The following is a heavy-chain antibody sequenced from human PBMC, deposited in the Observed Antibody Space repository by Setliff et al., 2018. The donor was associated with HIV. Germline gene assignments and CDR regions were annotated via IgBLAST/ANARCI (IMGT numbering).Heavy chain of an antibody. CDR3: ARTPQEVVVVAATRPYYYYYMDV. J-gene: IGHJ6*03. CDR1: RGSFSDYY. V-gene: IGHV4-34*01. D-gene: IGHD2-15*01. Sequence: PSETLSLTCVVYRGSFSDYYWTWIRQPPGKGLEWIGEISPSGSTNYNPSLKSRVTISVDTSENQFSLKLSSVTAADTAVYYCARTPQEVVVVAATRPYYYYYMDVWGKGTTVTVS. CDR2: ISPSGST.